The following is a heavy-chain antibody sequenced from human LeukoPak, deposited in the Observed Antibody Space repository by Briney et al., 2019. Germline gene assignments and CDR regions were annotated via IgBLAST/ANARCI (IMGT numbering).Heavy chain of an antibody. J-gene: IGHJ5*02. CDR2: ISANNGNT. Sequence: GASVKVSCKASGYSFGIFGISWVRRAPGQGLEWMGWISANNGNTKYAQNLQGRVTMTTDTSTSTAYMELRSLRSDDTAVYYCARMGVVVPAAWFDPWGQGTLVTVSS. D-gene: IGHD2-2*01. V-gene: IGHV1-18*01. CDR1: GYSFGIFG. CDR3: ARMGVVVPAAWFDP.